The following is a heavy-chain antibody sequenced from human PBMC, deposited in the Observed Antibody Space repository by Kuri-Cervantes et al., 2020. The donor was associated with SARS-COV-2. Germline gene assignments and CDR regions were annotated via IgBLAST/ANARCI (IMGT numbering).Heavy chain of an antibody. V-gene: IGHV3-23*01. CDR1: GFTFGKYA. Sequence: GESLKISCAASGFTFGKYALTWVRQAPGEGLEWVSSISGNGDHINYADSVKGRFIISRDNPRNTLHLQLNDLRTEDTAVFYCAKASGDIALVPVTPSGWGWGPKVRPGGEFYYDSWGQGTLVTVSS. CDR3: AKASGDIALVPVTPSGWGWGPKVRPGGEFYYDS. CDR2: ISGNGDHI. J-gene: IGHJ4*02. D-gene: IGHD3-10*01.